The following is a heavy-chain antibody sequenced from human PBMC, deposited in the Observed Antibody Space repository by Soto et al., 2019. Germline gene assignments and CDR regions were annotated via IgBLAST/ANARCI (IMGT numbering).Heavy chain of an antibody. J-gene: IGHJ3*02. D-gene: IGHD3-22*01. CDR2: ISGSGGST. Sequence: GGSLRLSCAASGFTFSSYAMSWVRQAPGKGLEWVSAISGSGGSTYYADSVKGRFTISRDNSKNTLYLQMNSLRAEDTAVYYCAKDYYYDSSGYDWWAFDIWGQGTMVTVSS. CDR3: AKDYYYDSSGYDWWAFDI. V-gene: IGHV3-23*01. CDR1: GFTFSSYA.